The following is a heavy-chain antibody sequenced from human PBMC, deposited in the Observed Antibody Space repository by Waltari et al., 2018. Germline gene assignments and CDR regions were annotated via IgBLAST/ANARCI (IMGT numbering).Heavy chain of an antibody. D-gene: IGHD3-16*01. CDR2: ISGSSSDI. V-gene: IGHV3-21*01. Sequence: EVLLVGSGGGLVKTGGSLRLSCAASGFTFSDYRMDWVRQAPGKGLEWVSSISGSSSDIHYADSLKGRFTVSRDNTKNSLFLHMTPLRAEDTAVSSGSVCRLSVFRLSQIDFWGQGTLVTVSS. CDR1: GFTFSDYR. J-gene: IGHJ4*02. CDR3: SVCRLSVFRLSQIDF.